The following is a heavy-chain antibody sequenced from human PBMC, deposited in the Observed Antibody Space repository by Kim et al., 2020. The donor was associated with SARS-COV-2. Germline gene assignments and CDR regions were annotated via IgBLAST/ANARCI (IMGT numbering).Heavy chain of an antibody. Sequence: SETLSLTCTVSGGSISSSSYYWGWIRQPPGKGLEWIGSIYYSGSTYYNPSLKSRVTISVDTSKNQFSLKLSSVTAADTAVYYCARREWELLRGWFDPWGQGTLVPVSS. CDR2: IYYSGST. D-gene: IGHD1-26*01. CDR3: ARREWELLRGWFDP. J-gene: IGHJ5*02. CDR1: GGSISSSSYY. V-gene: IGHV4-39*01.